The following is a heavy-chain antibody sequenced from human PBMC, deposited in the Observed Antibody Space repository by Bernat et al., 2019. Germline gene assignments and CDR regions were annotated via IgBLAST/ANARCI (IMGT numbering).Heavy chain of an antibody. CDR2: ISYTGSP. Sequence: QLQLQESGPGLVKSSETLSLTCTVTGASISSSSYYWGWIRQPPGKGLEWIGSISYTGSPYYNPSLESRVIISVDTSKKQFSLTLTSVTAADTAVYYCARLPFTGDRGRGTFDIWGQGTMVTVSS. J-gene: IGHJ3*02. V-gene: IGHV4-39*01. CDR3: ARLPFTGDRGRGTFDI. D-gene: IGHD7-27*01. CDR1: GASISSSSYY.